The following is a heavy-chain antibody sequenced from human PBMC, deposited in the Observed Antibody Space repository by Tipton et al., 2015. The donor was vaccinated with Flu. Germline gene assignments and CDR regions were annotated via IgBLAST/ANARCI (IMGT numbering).Heavy chain of an antibody. J-gene: IGHJ4*02. CDR1: GYTFNNYG. Sequence: QLVQSGAEVKKPGASVRVSCKTTGYTFNNYGINWVRQAPGQGLEWMGWVSAYNGNTNYAQIVQGRVTLTTDTSTRTAYMELRSLRSDGTAVYYCARDREDYGSSDYYSGFDYWGQGTLVTVSS. V-gene: IGHV1-18*04. CDR2: VSAYNGNT. CDR3: ARDREDYGSSDYYSGFDY. D-gene: IGHD3-22*01.